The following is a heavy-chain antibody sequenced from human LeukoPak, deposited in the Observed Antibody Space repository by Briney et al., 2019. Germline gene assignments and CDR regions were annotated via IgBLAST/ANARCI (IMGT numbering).Heavy chain of an antibody. D-gene: IGHD3-16*01. CDR1: GGSFSGYY. CDR3: ARGRSNRDY. V-gene: IGHV4-34*01. J-gene: IGHJ4*02. Sequence: KPSETLSLTCAVYGGSFSGYYWSWIRQPPVKGLEWIGEINHSGSTNYNPSLKSRVTISVDTSKNQFSLKLSSVTAADTAVYYCARGRSNRDYWGQGTLVTVSS. CDR2: INHSGST.